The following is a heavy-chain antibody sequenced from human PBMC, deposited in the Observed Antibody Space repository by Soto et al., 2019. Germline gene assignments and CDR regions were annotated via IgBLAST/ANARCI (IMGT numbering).Heavy chain of an antibody. V-gene: IGHV1-69*06. CDR1: GGTFSNCA. J-gene: IGHJ4*02. CDR3: ARGWETVGTTTPFAY. Sequence: EASVKVSCKASGGTFSNCAINWVRQAPGQGLEWMGGIIPLFGTPNYAQKFQGRVTFTAHKSTSTAYMELRSLRSDDTAVYYCARGWETVGTTTPFAYWGQGTLVTVSS. CDR2: IIPLFGTP. D-gene: IGHD1-26*01.